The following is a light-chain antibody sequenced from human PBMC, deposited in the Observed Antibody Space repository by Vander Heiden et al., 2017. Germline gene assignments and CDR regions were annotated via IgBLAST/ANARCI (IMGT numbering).Light chain of an antibody. CDR1: SPNIGSNH. J-gene: IGLJ2*01. V-gene: IGLV1-44*01. Sequence: QSVLTPAPSASGTSGQTVALSCAGLSPNIGSNHVGCFHQLPRTTPELLIYNTFQRPSEIPYRFSGSKSGTSASLVISDLQSEDEAIYYCSSWDVSLSGYVVFGGGTKLTVL. CDR3: SSWDVSLSGYVV. CDR2: NTF.